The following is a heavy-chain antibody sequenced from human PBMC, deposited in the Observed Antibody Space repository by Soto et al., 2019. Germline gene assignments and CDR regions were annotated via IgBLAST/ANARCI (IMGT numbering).Heavy chain of an antibody. CDR2: IKSKSDGGTI. V-gene: IGHV3-15*01. Sequence: PGGSLRLSCAASGFTFTNAWMTWVRQGPGKGLEWVGRIKSKSDGGTIDYAAPVKGRFTISRDDSKNTLYLQMNSLKTEDTAVYYCTTGPNLRPLAAFDIWGQGTVDTLSS. CDR1: GFTFTNAW. J-gene: IGHJ3*02. CDR3: TTGPNLRPLAAFDI.